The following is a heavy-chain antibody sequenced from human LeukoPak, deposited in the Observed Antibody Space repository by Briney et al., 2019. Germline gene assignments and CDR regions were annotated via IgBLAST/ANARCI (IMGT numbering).Heavy chain of an antibody. CDR2: ISYDGSNK. J-gene: IGHJ4*02. D-gene: IGHD7-27*01. CDR3: ARVVVNHWGSYLAPDY. Sequence: GGSLRLSCAASGFTFSSYAMHWVRQAPGKGLEWVAVISYDGSNKYYADSVKGRFTISRDNSKNTLYLQMNSLRAEDTAVYYCARVVVNHWGSYLAPDYWGQGTLVTVSS. CDR1: GFTFSSYA. V-gene: IGHV3-30-3*01.